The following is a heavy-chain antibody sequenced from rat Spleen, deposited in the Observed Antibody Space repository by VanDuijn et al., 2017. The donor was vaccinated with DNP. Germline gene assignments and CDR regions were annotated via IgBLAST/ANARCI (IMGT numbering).Heavy chain of an antibody. V-gene: IGHV2S12*01. CDR3: TREREPKNNPYYFDF. CDR1: GFSLTTNG. J-gene: IGHJ2*01. Sequence: QVQVKESGPGLVQSSQTLSLTCTVSGFSLTTNGVSWVRQPPGKGLEWIAAISSGGNTYYNSALISRLTIRRDTSKGQVFLGMKSLQTEDTAMYFCTREREPKNNPYYFDFWGQGVMVTVSS. CDR2: ISSGGNT. D-gene: IGHD1-10*01.